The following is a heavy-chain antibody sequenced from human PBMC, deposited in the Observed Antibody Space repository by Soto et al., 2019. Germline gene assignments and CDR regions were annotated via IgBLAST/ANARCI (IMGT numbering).Heavy chain of an antibody. CDR3: VRESARARENYYGLDV. Sequence: QVQLQESGPGLVKPSQTLSLTCTVSGGSISNGDYYWSWIRQPPGKGLEWIGYIFYSGSTYYSPSLETRVIISLDMSKNQFSLKLTSATAADTAVYYCVRESARARENYYGLDVWGQGTTVTLSS. CDR1: GGSISNGDYY. CDR2: IFYSGST. V-gene: IGHV4-30-4*01. D-gene: IGHD3-10*01. J-gene: IGHJ6*02.